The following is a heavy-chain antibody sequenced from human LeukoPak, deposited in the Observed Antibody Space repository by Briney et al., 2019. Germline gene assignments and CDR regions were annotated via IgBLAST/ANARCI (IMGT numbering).Heavy chain of an antibody. Sequence: ASVKVSCKASGYTFTSYYMHWVRQAPGQGLEWMGIINPSGGSTTYAQKFQGRVTMTRDTSTGTVYMELGSLRSEDTAVYYCTRASVAGRRFDYWGQGTLVTVSS. CDR2: INPSGGST. D-gene: IGHD6-19*01. J-gene: IGHJ4*02. CDR3: TRASVAGRRFDY. V-gene: IGHV1-46*03. CDR1: GYTFTSYY.